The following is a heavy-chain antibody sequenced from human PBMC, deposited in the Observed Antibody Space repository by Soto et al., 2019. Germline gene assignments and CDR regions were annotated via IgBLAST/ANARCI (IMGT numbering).Heavy chain of an antibody. V-gene: IGHV3-33*06. J-gene: IGHJ4*02. CDR2: IWYDGNNK. CDR1: AFTFYNYG. D-gene: IGHD6-6*01. CDR3: AKDPQESGSSPSPLDY. Sequence: QVQLVESGGGVVQPGRSLRLSCVASAFTFYNYGMHWVRQAPGKGLEWVAVIWYDGNNKYYADSVKGRFTISRDNSKNTLYLQMNSLRAEDTAVYYCAKDPQESGSSPSPLDYWGQGTLVTVSS.